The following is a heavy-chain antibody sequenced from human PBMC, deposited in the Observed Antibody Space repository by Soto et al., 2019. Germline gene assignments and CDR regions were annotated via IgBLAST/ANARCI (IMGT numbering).Heavy chain of an antibody. J-gene: IGHJ6*02. D-gene: IGHD2-15*01. CDR3: AKDLGPLRLLNYYFYGLDV. V-gene: IGHV3-53*02. CDR1: GFSVSSTY. Sequence: EVQLVETGGGVVQRGGSLTLSCNASGFSVSSTYMSWVRQAPGRGLAWVAVIESGGSAHYADSVKGRFTISRDDPQNIIYLQMHTLRAEDTAVYYCAKDLGPLRLLNYYFYGLDVWGQGTSVTVSS. CDR2: IESGGSA.